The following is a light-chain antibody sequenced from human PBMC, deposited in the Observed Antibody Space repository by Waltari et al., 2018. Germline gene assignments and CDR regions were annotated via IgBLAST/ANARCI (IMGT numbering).Light chain of an antibody. V-gene: IGKV3-20*01. CDR2: GES. Sequence: EIVVTKSRGTLSLFPGERVTLAGRASESITGRWRTWYHQKPGRGPRLLIYGESSRPHGIPDRFSGSGSGTDVTLTISRLEPEESAIDYCQQSDGSVVTFGGGTKVEIK. J-gene: IGKJ4*01. CDR1: ESITGRW. CDR3: QQSDGSVVT.